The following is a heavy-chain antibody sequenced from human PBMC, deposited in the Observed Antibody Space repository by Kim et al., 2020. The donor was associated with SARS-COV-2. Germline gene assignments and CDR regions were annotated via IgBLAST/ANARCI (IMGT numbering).Heavy chain of an antibody. D-gene: IGHD2-15*01. J-gene: IGHJ3*02. V-gene: IGHV3-21*01. Sequence: GGSLRLSCAASGFTFSSYSMNWVRQAPGKGLEWVSSISSSSSYIYYADSVKGRFTISRDNAKNSLYLQMNSLRAEDTAVYYCARCGTWSQDAFDIWGQGTMVTVSS. CDR2: ISSSSSYI. CDR1: GFTFSSYS. CDR3: ARCGTWSQDAFDI.